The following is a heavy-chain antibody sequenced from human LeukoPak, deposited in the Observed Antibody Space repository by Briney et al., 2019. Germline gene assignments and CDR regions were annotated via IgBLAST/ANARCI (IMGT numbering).Heavy chain of an antibody. V-gene: IGHV3-48*03. CDR2: ISSSGSTI. J-gene: IGHJ6*03. CDR1: GFTFSSYE. CDR3: ARANFWSGYYRGYYYMDV. Sequence: GGSLRLSCAASGFTFSSYEMNWVRQAPGEGLEWVSYISSSGSTIYYADSVKGRFTISRDNAKNSLYLQMNSLRAEDTAVYYCARANFWSGYYRGYYYMDVWGKGTTVTVSS. D-gene: IGHD3-3*01.